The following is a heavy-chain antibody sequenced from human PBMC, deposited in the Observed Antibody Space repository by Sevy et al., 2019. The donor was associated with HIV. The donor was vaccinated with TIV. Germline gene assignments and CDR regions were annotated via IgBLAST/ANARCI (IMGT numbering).Heavy chain of an antibody. Sequence: SETLSLTCTVSGDSIRSGNHWWSWIRQPAGKGLEWIGRIYKSGGIIYNPVLRSRVTMSVDTSTNQFFLNLNSVTAADTAVYYCARDGIRRDYYHGMDVWGQGTTVTVSS. CDR2: IYKSGGI. D-gene: IGHD1-26*01. CDR3: ARDGIRRDYYHGMDV. V-gene: IGHV4-61*02. CDR1: GDSIRSGNHW. J-gene: IGHJ6*02.